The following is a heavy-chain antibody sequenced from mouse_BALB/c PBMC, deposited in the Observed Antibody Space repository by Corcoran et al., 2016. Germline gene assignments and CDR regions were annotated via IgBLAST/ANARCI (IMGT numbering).Heavy chain of an antibody. Sequence: QVTLKESGPGILKPSQTLSLTCSFSGFSLTTSGMGVAWIRQPSGKGLEWLAHIWWDDEKHYNPSLKSQLTISKYTARNQVFLKITSVDTADTATYDCVRRNIYDDYALDYWGQGASVTVSS. D-gene: IGHD1-1*01. CDR2: IWWDDEK. J-gene: IGHJ4*01. CDR1: GFSLTTSGMG. CDR3: VRRNIYDDYALDY. V-gene: IGHV8-12*01.